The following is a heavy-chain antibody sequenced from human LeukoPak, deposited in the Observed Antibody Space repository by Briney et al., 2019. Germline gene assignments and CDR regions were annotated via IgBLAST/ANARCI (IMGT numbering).Heavy chain of an antibody. CDR1: GNSFTSYW. CDR2: TYPGDSDT. CDR3: ARLRSHYFDY. J-gene: IGHJ4*02. Sequence: GESLKISCQGSGNSFTSYWIGSVRQMPGKGLEWMGITYPGDSDTRYSPSFQGQVTISADKSISTAYLQWSSLKASDTALYYCARLRSHYFDYWGQGILVTVSS. V-gene: IGHV5-51*01.